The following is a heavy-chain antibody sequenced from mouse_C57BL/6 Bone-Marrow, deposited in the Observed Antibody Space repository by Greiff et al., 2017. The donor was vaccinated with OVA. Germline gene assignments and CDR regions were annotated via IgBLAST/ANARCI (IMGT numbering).Heavy chain of an antibody. CDR1: GYTFTSYG. CDR2: IYPRSGNT. J-gene: IGHJ2*01. V-gene: IGHV1-81*01. Sequence: LVESGAELARPGASVKLSCKASGYTFTSYGISWVKQRTGQGLEWIGEIYPRSGNTYYNEKFKGKATLTADKSSSTAYMELRSLTSEDSAVYFCARLGDYDVRDYWGQGTTLTVSS. CDR3: ARLGDYDVRDY. D-gene: IGHD2-4*01.